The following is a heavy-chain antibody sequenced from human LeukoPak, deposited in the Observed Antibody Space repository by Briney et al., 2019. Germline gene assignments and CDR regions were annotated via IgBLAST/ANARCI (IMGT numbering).Heavy chain of an antibody. Sequence: PSETLSLTCTVSGGSISSYYWSWIRQPPGKGLEWIGYIYYSGSTYYNPSLKSRVTISVDTSKNQFSLKLSSVTAADTAVYYCARGLKGDCSGGSCYPHFDYWGQGTLVTVSS. CDR1: GGSISSYY. J-gene: IGHJ4*02. D-gene: IGHD2-15*01. V-gene: IGHV4-59*06. CDR2: IYYSGST. CDR3: ARGLKGDCSGGSCYPHFDY.